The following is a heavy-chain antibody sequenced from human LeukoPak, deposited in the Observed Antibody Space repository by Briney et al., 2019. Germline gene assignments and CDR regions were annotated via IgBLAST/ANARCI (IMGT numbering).Heavy chain of an antibody. V-gene: IGHV3-11*01. CDR3: AIVLVVEGFDY. D-gene: IGHD3-3*02. CDR1: GFTFSNYY. CDR2: MSISSSTT. J-gene: IGHJ4*02. Sequence: GGSLRLSCAASGFTFSNYYMTWIRQAPGKGLECISYMSISSSTTYYADSVKGRFTISRDNAKDSLYLQMNSLRAEDTAVYYCAIVLVVEGFDYWGQGTLVTVSS.